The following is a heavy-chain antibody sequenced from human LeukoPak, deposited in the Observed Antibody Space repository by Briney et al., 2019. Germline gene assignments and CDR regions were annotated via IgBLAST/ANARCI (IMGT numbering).Heavy chain of an antibody. J-gene: IGHJ4*02. V-gene: IGHV3-7*05. CDR2: IMQDGSEK. CDR3: ARDSCSTTTCYRYFDY. D-gene: IGHD2-2*02. CDR1: GFTFSSYW. Sequence: GGSLRLSCAASGFTFSSYWMSCVRQAPGKGRECVANIMQDGSEKYYVDSVKGRFTISRNNAKNSLYLQMNSLRAEDTAVYYCARDSCSTTTCYRYFDYWGQGTLVTVSS.